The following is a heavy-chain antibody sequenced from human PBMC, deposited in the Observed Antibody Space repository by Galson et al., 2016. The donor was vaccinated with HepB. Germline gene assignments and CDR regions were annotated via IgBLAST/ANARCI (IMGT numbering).Heavy chain of an antibody. CDR3: ARGPYEDGVASLDY. Sequence: SLRLSCAVSGFSFSXXAFHWVRQAPGKGLEWVAVIWHDGSKKYYADSVRGRFTISRDNSKNTLYLQMNSLRAEETAVYFCARGPYEDGVASLDYWGPGTLVTVSS. D-gene: IGHD3-22*01. CDR1: GFSFSXXA. V-gene: IGHV3-33*01. J-gene: IGHJ4*02. CDR2: IWHDGSKK.